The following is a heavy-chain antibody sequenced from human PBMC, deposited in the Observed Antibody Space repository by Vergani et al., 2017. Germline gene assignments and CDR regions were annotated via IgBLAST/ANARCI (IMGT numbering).Heavy chain of an antibody. CDR2: ISSSSSYT. CDR1: GFTFSDYY. V-gene: IGHV3-11*05. D-gene: IGHD3-22*01. CDR3: ARVPTMIVVVITPLWYFDL. J-gene: IGHJ2*01. Sequence: QVQLVESGGGLVKPGGSLRLSCAASGFTFSDYYMSWIRQAPGKGLEWVSYISSSSSYTNYADSVKGRFTISRANAKNSLYLQMNSQRAEDTAVYYCARVPTMIVVVITPLWYFDLWGRGTLVTVSS.